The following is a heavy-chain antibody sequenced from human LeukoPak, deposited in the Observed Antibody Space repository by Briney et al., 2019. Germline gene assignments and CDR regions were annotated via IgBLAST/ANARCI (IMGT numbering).Heavy chain of an antibody. CDR3: ARGDGSGSYYNRGWFDP. J-gene: IGHJ5*02. V-gene: IGHV4-59*12. CDR2: IYYSGST. CDR1: GGSISSYY. Sequence: SETLSLTCTVSGGSISSYYWSWIRQPPGKGLEWIGYIYYSGSTNYNPSLKSRVTISVDTSKNQFSLKLSSVTAADTAVYYCARGDGSGSYYNRGWFDPWGQGTLVTVSS. D-gene: IGHD3-10*01.